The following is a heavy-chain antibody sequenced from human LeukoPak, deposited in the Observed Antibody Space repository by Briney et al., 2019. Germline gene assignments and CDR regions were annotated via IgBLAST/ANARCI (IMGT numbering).Heavy chain of an antibody. CDR1: GFTFGDYY. J-gene: IGHJ6*02. CDR3: ASGYSGYDIRLYYYYGMDV. CDR2: ISSSGSTI. V-gene: IGHV3-11*01. D-gene: IGHD5-12*01. Sequence: GGSLRLSCAASGFTFGDYYMSWIRQAPGKGLEWVSYISSSGSTIYYADSVKGRFTISRDNAKNSLYLQMNSLRAEDTAVYYCASGYSGYDIRLYYYYGMDVWGQGTTVTVSS.